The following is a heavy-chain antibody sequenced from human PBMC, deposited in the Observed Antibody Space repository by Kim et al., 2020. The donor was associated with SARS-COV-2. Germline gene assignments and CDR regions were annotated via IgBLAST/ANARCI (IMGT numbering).Heavy chain of an antibody. D-gene: IGHD3-10*01. CDR1: GGSISSGGYY. CDR2: IYYSGST. CDR3: ASSLPQQESIWFGESGWFDP. V-gene: IGHV4-31*03. J-gene: IGHJ5*02. Sequence: SETLSLTCTVSGGSISSGGYYWSWIRQHPGKGLEWIGYIYYSGSTYYNTSLKSRVTISVDTSKNQFSLKLSSVTAADTAVYYCASSLPQQESIWFGESGWFDPWGQGTLVTVSS.